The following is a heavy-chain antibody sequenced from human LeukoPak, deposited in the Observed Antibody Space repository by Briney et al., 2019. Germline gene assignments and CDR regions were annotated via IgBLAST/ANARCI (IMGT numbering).Heavy chain of an antibody. CDR2: IWYDGSNK. Sequence: GSLRLSCAASGFTFSSYGMHWVRQAPGKGLEWVAVIWYDGSNKYYADSVKGRFTISRDNSKNTLYLQMNSLRAEDTAVYYCAREPAEYGSVGDYWGQGTLVTVCS. D-gene: IGHD3-10*01. V-gene: IGHV3-33*01. J-gene: IGHJ4*02. CDR3: AREPAEYGSVGDY. CDR1: GFTFSSYG.